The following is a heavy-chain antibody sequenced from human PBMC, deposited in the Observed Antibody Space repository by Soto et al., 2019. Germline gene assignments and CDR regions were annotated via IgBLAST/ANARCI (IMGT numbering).Heavy chain of an antibody. CDR1: GFTFSSYD. Sequence: VQLVESGGNLVQPGGSLRLSCAASGFTFSSYDMHWVRQATGKGLEWVSAVDTAGGTYYSDSVKGRFTVSRENARDSLYLQMTSLRAEDTAVYYCARQAPTRLYYYGMDVWGQGTTVTVSS. CDR2: VDTAGGT. D-gene: IGHD3-22*01. CDR3: ARQAPTRLYYYGMDV. J-gene: IGHJ6*02. V-gene: IGHV3-13*01.